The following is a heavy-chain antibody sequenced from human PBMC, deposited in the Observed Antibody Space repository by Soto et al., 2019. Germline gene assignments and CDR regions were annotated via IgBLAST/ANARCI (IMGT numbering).Heavy chain of an antibody. Sequence: SETLSLTCTVSNGSISSYYCSWIRQSPGKGLEWIGYIYYTGSTNYNPSLKTRVAMSMDTSKNQFSLNLSSVTAADTALYYCAAAPNWNYFDFWGQGSLVTVSS. V-gene: IGHV4-59*01. CDR3: AAAPNWNYFDF. J-gene: IGHJ4*02. CDR1: NGSISSYY. D-gene: IGHD1-20*01. CDR2: IYYTGST.